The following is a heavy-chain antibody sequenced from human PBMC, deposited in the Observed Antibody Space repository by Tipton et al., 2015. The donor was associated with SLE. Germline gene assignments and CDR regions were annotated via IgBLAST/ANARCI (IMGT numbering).Heavy chain of an antibody. J-gene: IGHJ4*02. CDR1: GFTFDDYG. CDR3: AREGSVAGKGFDY. CDR2: INWNGGNT. V-gene: IGHV3-20*04. Sequence: GSLRLSCAASGFTFDDYGMSWVRLPPGKGLEWVSGINWNGGNTEYEDSVKGRFTISRDSAKSSLYLQMNSLRAEDTALYYCAREGSVAGKGFDYWGQGTLVTVSS. D-gene: IGHD6-19*01.